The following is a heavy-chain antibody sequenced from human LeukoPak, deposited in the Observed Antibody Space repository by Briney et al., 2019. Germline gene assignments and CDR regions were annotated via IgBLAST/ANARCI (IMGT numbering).Heavy chain of an antibody. V-gene: IGHV4-59*08. Sequence: SSETLSLTCTVSGGSISSYYWSWIRQPPGKGLEWIGYIYYSGSTNYNPSLKSRVTISLDTSQNQFSLNLNSVTAADTAVYYCARQGSGWPYQFDYWGQGALVTVSS. CDR3: ARQGSGWPYQFDY. CDR2: IYYSGST. CDR1: GGSISSYY. J-gene: IGHJ4*02. D-gene: IGHD6-19*01.